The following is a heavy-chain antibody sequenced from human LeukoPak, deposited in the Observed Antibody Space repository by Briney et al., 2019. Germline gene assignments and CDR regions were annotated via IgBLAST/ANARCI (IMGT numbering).Heavy chain of an antibody. CDR3: ARDRPREQLAFDY. Sequence: SETLSLTCSVSGGSINSGYWSWIRQPPGKGLEWIGLLYPSGSTNYNPSLKSRVTISVDTSKNQFSLKLSSVTAADTAVYYCARDRPREQLAFDYWGQGTLVTVSS. V-gene: IGHV4-59*12. CDR1: GGSINSGY. CDR2: LYPSGST. J-gene: IGHJ4*02. D-gene: IGHD6-13*01.